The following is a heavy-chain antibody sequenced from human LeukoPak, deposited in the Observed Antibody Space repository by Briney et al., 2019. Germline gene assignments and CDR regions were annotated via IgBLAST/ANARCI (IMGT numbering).Heavy chain of an antibody. Sequence: PSETLSLTCTVSAGSISSGGYYWSWLREHPGKGLGWIGYIYYSGSTYYNPSLKSRVTISVDPSKNQFSLKLSSVTAADTAVYYCARVAEGYGSSWYPLTGYFDYWGQGTLVTVSS. D-gene: IGHD6-13*01. CDR1: AGSISSGGYY. J-gene: IGHJ4*02. CDR2: IYYSGST. CDR3: ARVAEGYGSSWYPLTGYFDY. V-gene: IGHV4-31*03.